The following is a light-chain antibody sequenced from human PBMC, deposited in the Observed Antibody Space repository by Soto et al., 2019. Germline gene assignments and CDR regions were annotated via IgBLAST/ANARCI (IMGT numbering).Light chain of an antibody. CDR3: QQYNKWPLT. V-gene: IGKV3-15*01. CDR2: SAS. J-gene: IGKJ4*01. Sequence: EIVMTQSPATLSVSPGERATLSCRASQSVYTTLAWYQQIPGQAPRLLIYSASTRATGIPARFSGSGSGTEFTLTISSLQSEDFAVYYRQQYNKWPLTFGGGTTVEIK. CDR1: QSVYTT.